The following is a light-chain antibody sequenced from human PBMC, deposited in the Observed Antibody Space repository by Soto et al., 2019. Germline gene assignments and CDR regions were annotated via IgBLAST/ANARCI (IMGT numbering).Light chain of an antibody. Sequence: IHMTQSPSSVSASVCDRVTITCRASQAIDSWLAWYQQKPGEAPKLLIFTGSLLHSGVPPRFSGSGSGTDFTLTISSLQPEDFATYYCQQTLTFPPTFGQGTKV. CDR2: TGS. CDR1: QAIDSW. J-gene: IGKJ1*01. CDR3: QQTLTFPPT. V-gene: IGKV1-12*01.